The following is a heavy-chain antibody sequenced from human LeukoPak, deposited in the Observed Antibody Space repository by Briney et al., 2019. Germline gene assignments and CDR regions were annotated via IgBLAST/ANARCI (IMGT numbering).Heavy chain of an antibody. V-gene: IGHV1-69*13. J-gene: IGHJ4*02. CDR2: IIPIFGTA. D-gene: IGHD3-22*01. CDR3: ARPVSPYYDSSGYYPPFDY. CDR1: GGTFSSYA. Sequence: EASVKVSCKASGGTFSSYAISWVRQAPGQGLEWMGGIIPIFGTANYAQKFQGRVTITADESTSTAYMVLSSLRSEDTAVYYCARPVSPYYDSSGYYPPFDYWGQGTLVTVSS.